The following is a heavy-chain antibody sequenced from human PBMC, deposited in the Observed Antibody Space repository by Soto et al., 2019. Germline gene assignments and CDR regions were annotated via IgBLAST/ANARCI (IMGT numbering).Heavy chain of an antibody. CDR1: GFSLSTSGVG. V-gene: IGHV2-5*02. CDR2: IYWDDDK. CDR3: AHRRIEVRGPKVRYNWFDP. J-gene: IGHJ5*02. D-gene: IGHD3-10*01. Sequence: SGPTLVNPTQTLTLTCTFSGFSLSTSGVGVGWIRQPPGKALEWLALIYWDDDKRYSPSLKSRLTITKDTSKNQVVLTMTNMDPVDTATYYCAHRRIEVRGPKVRYNWFDPWGQGTLVTVSS.